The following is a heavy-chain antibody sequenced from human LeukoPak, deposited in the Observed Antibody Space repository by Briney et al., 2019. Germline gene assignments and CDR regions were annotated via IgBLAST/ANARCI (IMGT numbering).Heavy chain of an antibody. V-gene: IGHV3-53*05. J-gene: IGHJ6*04. D-gene: IGHD3-3*01. CDR1: GFTVSSNY. CDR2: IYSGGST. Sequence: PGGSLRLSCAASGFTVSSNYMSWVRQAPGKGLEWVSVIYSGGSTYYADSVKGRFTISRDNSKNTLYLQMNSLRAEDTAVYYCARDRALEYYGMDVWGKGTTVTVSS. CDR3: ARDRALEYYGMDV.